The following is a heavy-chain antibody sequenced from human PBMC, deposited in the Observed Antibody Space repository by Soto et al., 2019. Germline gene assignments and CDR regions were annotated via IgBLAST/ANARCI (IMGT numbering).Heavy chain of an antibody. CDR3: ARAVGVPAAIPWFDP. CDR2: IYYSGST. Sequence: SETLSLTCTVSGGSISSGGYYWSWIRQHPGKGLEWIGYIYYSGSTYYNPSLKSRVTISVDTSKNQFSLKLSSVTAADTAVYYCARAVGVPAAIPWFDPWGQGTLVTVSS. D-gene: IGHD2-2*02. V-gene: IGHV4-31*03. CDR1: GGSISSGGYY. J-gene: IGHJ5*02.